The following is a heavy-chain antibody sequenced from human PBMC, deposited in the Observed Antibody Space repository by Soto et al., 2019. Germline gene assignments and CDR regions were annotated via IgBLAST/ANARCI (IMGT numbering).Heavy chain of an antibody. J-gene: IGHJ4*02. Sequence: GASVKVSCEASGYTFTSYDINWVRQATGQGLEWMGWMNPNSGNTGYAQKFQGRVTMTRNTSISTAYMELSSLRSEDTAVYYCARGRVDYDFWSGYSSDLDYWGQGTLVTVSS. V-gene: IGHV1-8*02. CDR3: ARGRVDYDFWSGYSSDLDY. CDR1: GYTFTSYD. D-gene: IGHD3-3*01. CDR2: MNPNSGNT.